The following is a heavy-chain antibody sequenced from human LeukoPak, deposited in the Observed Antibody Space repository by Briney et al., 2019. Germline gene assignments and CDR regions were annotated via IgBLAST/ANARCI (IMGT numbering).Heavy chain of an antibody. Sequence: SETLSLTCTVSGGSISSYYWSWIRQPAGKGLEWIGRIYSSGSTNYNPSLKRRVTMSVDTSKNQFSLKLSSVTAADTAVYYCARAIGSMVRGPYYYYYYYMDVWGEGTTATVSS. J-gene: IGHJ6*03. CDR2: IYSSGST. CDR3: ARAIGSMVRGPYYYYYYYMDV. CDR1: GGSISSYY. D-gene: IGHD3-10*01. V-gene: IGHV4-4*07.